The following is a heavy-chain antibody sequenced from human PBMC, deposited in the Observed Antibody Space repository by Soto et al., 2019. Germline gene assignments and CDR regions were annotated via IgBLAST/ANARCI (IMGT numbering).Heavy chain of an antibody. CDR1: GDSVSRGGSY. Sequence: QVQLQESGPGLVRPSQTLSLTCTVSGDSVSRGGSYWTWIRHHPGEGLEWIGYISSTGSTFYTPSRKSRVTISLDTSKNQFSLHLRSVTAADTAVYYCAITVQQPHYYIGYGGQGTQVTVSS. CDR3: AITVQQPHYYIGY. CDR2: ISSTGST. D-gene: IGHD4-17*01. J-gene: IGHJ4*02. V-gene: IGHV4-31*03.